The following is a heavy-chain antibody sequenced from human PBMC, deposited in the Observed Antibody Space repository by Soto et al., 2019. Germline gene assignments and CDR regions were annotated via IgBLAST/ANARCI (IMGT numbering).Heavy chain of an antibody. V-gene: IGHV3-48*02. CDR3: AREISVAGGHFDY. D-gene: IGHD6-19*01. Sequence: PXXSLRLSCTASGFTFSSYSMHWVRQAPGKGLEWVSSISSSSSTIYYADSVKGRFTISRDNAKNSLYLQMNSLRDEDTAVYYCAREISVAGGHFDYWGQGTLVTVSS. J-gene: IGHJ4*02. CDR1: GFTFSSYS. CDR2: ISSSSSTI.